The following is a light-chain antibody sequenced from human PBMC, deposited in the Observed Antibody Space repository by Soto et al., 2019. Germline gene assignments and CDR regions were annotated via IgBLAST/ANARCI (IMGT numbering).Light chain of an antibody. Sequence: EVVLTQSPGTRSLWPGEGATLCCSASQSVSSSSLAWYQQRPGQAPRLLIYAASTRATGVPARFSGSGSETEFNLTIPTLQSEDSAVSYCQQHNHWPLSFGVGTKVDI. CDR2: AAS. V-gene: IGKV3-15*01. CDR3: QQHNHWPLS. CDR1: QSVSSS. J-gene: IGKJ4*01.